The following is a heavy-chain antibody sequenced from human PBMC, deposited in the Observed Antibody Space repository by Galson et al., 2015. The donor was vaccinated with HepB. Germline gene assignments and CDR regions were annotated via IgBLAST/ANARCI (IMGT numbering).Heavy chain of an antibody. Sequence: SVKVSCKASGSSFTSYGAHWVRQAPGQRLEWMGWINAGNGRTKYAQKFQGRITITRDTFASIAYMELSSLRSEDTAVYYCARGFAVPDYWGQGILVTVSS. CDR3: ARGFAVPDY. CDR2: INAGNGRT. J-gene: IGHJ4*02. CDR1: GSSFTSYG. V-gene: IGHV1-3*01. D-gene: IGHD3-16*01.